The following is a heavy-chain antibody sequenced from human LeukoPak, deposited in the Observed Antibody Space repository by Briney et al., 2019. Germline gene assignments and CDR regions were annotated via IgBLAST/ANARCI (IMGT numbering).Heavy chain of an antibody. Sequence: GGSLRLSCAGSGFVYSAFWMSWVRQVPGKGLEWVANIKQDGSERYYVDSVNGRFTISRDNAKNSLYLQMNSLRAEDTAVYYCAREGVVTSGAFDIWGQGTMVTVSS. CDR3: AREGVVTSGAFDI. CDR2: IKQDGSER. D-gene: IGHD2-21*02. V-gene: IGHV3-7*01. J-gene: IGHJ3*02. CDR1: GFVYSAFW.